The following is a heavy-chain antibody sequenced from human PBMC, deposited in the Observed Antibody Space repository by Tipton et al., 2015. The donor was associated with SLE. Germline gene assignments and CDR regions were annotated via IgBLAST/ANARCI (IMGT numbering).Heavy chain of an antibody. J-gene: IGHJ5*02. D-gene: IGHD5-18*01. CDR2: IYHSGST. CDR3: ARVADTAMVESWFDP. Sequence: TLSLTCAVSGYSISSGYYWGWIRQPPGKGLEWIGSIYHSGSTYYNPSLKSRVTISVDTSKNQFSLKLSSVTAADTAVYYCARVADTAMVESWFDPWGQGTLVTVSS. V-gene: IGHV4-38-2*01. CDR1: GYSISSGYY.